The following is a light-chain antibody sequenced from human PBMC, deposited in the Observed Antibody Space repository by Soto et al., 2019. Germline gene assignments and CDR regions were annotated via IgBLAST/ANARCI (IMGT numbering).Light chain of an antibody. J-gene: IGLJ2*01. CDR1: SSDVGGYNY. V-gene: IGLV2-14*01. CDR3: SSYTSSSTRVV. Sequence: QSALTQPASVSGSPGQSITISCTGTSSDVGGYNYVSWYQQHPGKAPKLMIYDVSNRPSGVSNRFSGSKSCNQASLTISGLPAEDEADYYCSSYTSSSTRVVFGGGTKLTVL. CDR2: DVS.